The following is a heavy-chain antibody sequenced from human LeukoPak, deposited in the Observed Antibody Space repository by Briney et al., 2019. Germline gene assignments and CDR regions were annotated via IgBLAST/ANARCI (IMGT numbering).Heavy chain of an antibody. J-gene: IGHJ6*02. D-gene: IGHD2/OR15-2a*01. V-gene: IGHV3-30-3*01. Sequence: GRSLRLSCAASGFTFRNYYMHWVRQAPGKGLEWVAVISLDGNNEYYADSVKGRFTISRDNSKNTLYLQVNSLRAEETAVYYCAKAFVPYYYGMDVWGQGTTVTVSS. CDR3: AKAFVPYYYGMDV. CDR1: GFTFRNYY. CDR2: ISLDGNNE.